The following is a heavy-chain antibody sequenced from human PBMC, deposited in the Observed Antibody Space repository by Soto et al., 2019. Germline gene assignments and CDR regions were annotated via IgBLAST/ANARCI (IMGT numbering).Heavy chain of an antibody. J-gene: IGHJ4*02. V-gene: IGHV4-39*01. CDR2: VFYTGFT. D-gene: IGHD1-20*01. CDR1: GGSISDSYYY. CDR3: ATSQKGYNWNYFYH. Sequence: SETLSLTCAVSGGSISDSYYYWGWLRQSPGKGPEWIGRVFYTGFTSYNPALESRVSVSVDTSKNQFSLKMNAVTAADTAVYYCATSQKGYNWNYFYHWGQGALVTVSS.